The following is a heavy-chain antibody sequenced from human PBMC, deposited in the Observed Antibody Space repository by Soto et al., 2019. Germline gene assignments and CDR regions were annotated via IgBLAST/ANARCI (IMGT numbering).Heavy chain of an antibody. J-gene: IGHJ6*03. V-gene: IGHV3-64*01. Sequence: GGSLRLSCAASGFTFSSYAMHWVRQAPGKGLEYVSAISSNGGSTYYANSVKGRFTISRDNSKNTLYLQMGSLRAEDMAVYYCARSVRYDILTGYHYYYYYMDVWGKGTTVTVSS. CDR2: ISSNGGST. CDR1: GFTFSSYA. D-gene: IGHD3-9*01. CDR3: ARSVRYDILTGYHYYYYYMDV.